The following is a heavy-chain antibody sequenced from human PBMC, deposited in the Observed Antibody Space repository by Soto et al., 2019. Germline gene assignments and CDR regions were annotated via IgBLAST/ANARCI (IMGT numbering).Heavy chain of an antibody. CDR1: GGSISSSSYY. CDR3: ARHGRSSYQFDD. Sequence: ETLSLTCTVSGGSISSSSYYWGWIRQPPGKGLEWIGSIYYSGSTYYNPSLKSRVTISVDTSKNQFSLKLSSVTAADTAVYYWARHGRSSYQFDDWGQGTLVNVAS. V-gene: IGHV4-39*01. CDR2: IYYSGST. J-gene: IGHJ4*02. D-gene: IGHD1-26*01.